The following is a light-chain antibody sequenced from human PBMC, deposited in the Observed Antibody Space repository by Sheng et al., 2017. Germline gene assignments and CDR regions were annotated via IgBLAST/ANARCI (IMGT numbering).Light chain of an antibody. J-gene: IGLJ3*02. CDR3: QSYDNSDLV. V-gene: IGLV6-57*01. CDR1: SGSIASNY. CDR2: ENN. Sequence: NFMLTQPHSVSESPGKTVTISCTRSSGSIASNYVQWYQQRPGSSPTTVMYENNQRPSGVPDRFSGSIDSSSNSASLTISGLMTEDEADYYCQSYDNSDLVFGGGTKVTVL.